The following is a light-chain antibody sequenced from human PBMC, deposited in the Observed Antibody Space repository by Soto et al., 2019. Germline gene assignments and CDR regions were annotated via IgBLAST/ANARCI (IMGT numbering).Light chain of an antibody. CDR3: QQLNSYAMT. Sequence: DIQLTQSPSFLSASVGDRVTITFRASQGISSYLAWYQQKPGNAPKLLIYAASTLQSGFPSRFSGIGSGTEFILTIGILQSEDFETYYCQQLNSYAMTFGG. J-gene: IGKJ4*02. CDR2: AAS. V-gene: IGKV1-9*01. CDR1: QGISSY.